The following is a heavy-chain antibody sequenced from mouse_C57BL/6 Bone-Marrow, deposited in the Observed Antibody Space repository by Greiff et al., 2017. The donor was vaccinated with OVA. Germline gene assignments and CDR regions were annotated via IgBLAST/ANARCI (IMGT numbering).Heavy chain of an antibody. CDR3: ARRLGPFDY. Sequence: EVKVEESGGGLVKPGGSLKLSCAASGFTFSSYAMSWVRQTPEKRLEWVATISDGGSYTYYPDNVKGRFTISRDNAKNNLYLQMSHLKSEDTAMYYCARRLGPFDYWGQGTTLTVSS. J-gene: IGHJ2*01. V-gene: IGHV5-4*03. CDR1: GFTFSSYA. CDR2: ISDGGSYT. D-gene: IGHD4-1*01.